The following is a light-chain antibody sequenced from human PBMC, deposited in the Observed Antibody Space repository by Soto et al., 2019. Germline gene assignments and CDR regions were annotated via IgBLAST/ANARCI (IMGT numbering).Light chain of an antibody. Sequence: ETVLTQSPGTVSLSPGDRATLSCTTSQTVNSDYLAWYQQKPGQAPRLLIYGVFNRATGIPDRFSGSGSGTYFTLTISGLEPEDSAVYYCQHYDGSPRTFGQGTNLEI. V-gene: IGKV3-20*01. J-gene: IGKJ2*01. CDR1: QTVNSDY. CDR3: QHYDGSPRT. CDR2: GVF.